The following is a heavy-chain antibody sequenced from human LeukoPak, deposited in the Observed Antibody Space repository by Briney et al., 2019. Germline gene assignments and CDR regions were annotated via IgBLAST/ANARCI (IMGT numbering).Heavy chain of an antibody. J-gene: IGHJ4*02. CDR1: GFTFSNNW. V-gene: IGHV3-7*01. CDR2: IKQDGSET. D-gene: IGHD2-2*02. Sequence: GGSLRLSCAASGFTFSNNWMTWVRQAPGKGLEWVANIKQDGSETYYADSVKGRFTISRDNAKNSLYLQMNSLRAEDTAVYYCARGGIVVVPAAIPHFDYWGQGTLVTVSS. CDR3: ARGGIVVVPAAIPHFDY.